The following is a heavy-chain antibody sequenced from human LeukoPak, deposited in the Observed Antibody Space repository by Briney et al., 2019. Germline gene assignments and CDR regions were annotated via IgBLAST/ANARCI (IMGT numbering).Heavy chain of an antibody. V-gene: IGHV3-23*01. J-gene: IGHJ4*02. D-gene: IGHD3-22*01. CDR2: ISDSGGST. Sequence: GGSLRLSCAASGFTFSDYYMGWIRQAPGKGLEWVAGISDSGGSTKYADSVKGRFTISRDNPKNTLYLQMNSLRVEDTAVYFCAKRGVVIRVILVGFHKEAYYFDSWGQGALVTVSS. CDR3: AKRGVVIRVILVGFHKEAYYFDS. CDR1: GFTFSDYY.